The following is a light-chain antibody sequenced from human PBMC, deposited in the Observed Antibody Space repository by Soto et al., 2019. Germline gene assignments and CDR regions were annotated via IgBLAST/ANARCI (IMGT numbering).Light chain of an antibody. CDR1: QSVSNF. CDR3: QQRRTWPRIS. Sequence: EIVLTQSPAILSLSPGERATLSCRASQSVSNFLAWYQHKPGQAPRLLIYDESKRATGIPAMFRGSASGTEFTLTISRLAPDEFAIYYCQQRRTWPRISCGGGTMVVIK. CDR2: DES. V-gene: IGKV3-11*01. J-gene: IGKJ4*01.